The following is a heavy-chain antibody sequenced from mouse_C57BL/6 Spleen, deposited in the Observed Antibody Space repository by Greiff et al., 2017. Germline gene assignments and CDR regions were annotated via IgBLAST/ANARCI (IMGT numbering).Heavy chain of an antibody. Sequence: VQLQQPGAELVRPGTSVTLSCKASGYTFTSYWMHWVKQRPGQGLEWIGVIDPSDSYTNYNQKFKGKATLTVDTSSSTAYMQLSSLTSEDSAVYYCASLLRGYFDVWGTGTTVTVSS. CDR1: GYTFTSYW. D-gene: IGHD1-1*01. CDR2: IDPSDSYT. CDR3: ASLLRGYFDV. J-gene: IGHJ1*03. V-gene: IGHV1-59*01.